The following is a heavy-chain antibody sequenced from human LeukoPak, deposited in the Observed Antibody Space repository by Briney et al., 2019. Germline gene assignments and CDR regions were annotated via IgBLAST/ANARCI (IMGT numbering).Heavy chain of an antibody. CDR3: AREGGYCSGGSCRFFDY. Sequence: GGSLRLSCAAPGFTFSSYSMNWVRQAPGKGLEFVSSISPSSSYIYYADSVKGRFTISRDDAKNSLFLQMNSLRAEDTAVYYCAREGGYCSGGSCRFFDYWGQGTLVTVSS. CDR1: GFTFSSYS. V-gene: IGHV3-21*06. D-gene: IGHD2-15*01. CDR2: ISPSSSYI. J-gene: IGHJ4*02.